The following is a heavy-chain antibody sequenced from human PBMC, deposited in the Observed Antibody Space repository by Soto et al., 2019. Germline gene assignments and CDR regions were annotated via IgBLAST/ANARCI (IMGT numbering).Heavy chain of an antibody. D-gene: IGHD3-16*01. V-gene: IGHV1-2*02. CDR3: ARAHPWAPQRRFDS. CDR1: GYTFTGYC. CDR2: INPKSGGT. Sequence: ASVKVSCKASGYTFTGYCIHWVRQAPGQGLEWVAWINPKSGGTSYAQKFQGRVTLTTDTSVNTAYMDLSGLESDDTAIYYCARAHPWAPQRRFDSWGPGTLVTVSS. J-gene: IGHJ4*02.